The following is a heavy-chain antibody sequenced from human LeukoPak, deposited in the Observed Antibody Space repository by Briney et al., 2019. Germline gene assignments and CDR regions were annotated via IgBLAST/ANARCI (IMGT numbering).Heavy chain of an antibody. CDR3: ARGRYYYGSGSYFHYMDV. D-gene: IGHD3-10*01. V-gene: IGHV3-48*03. CDR1: GFTFSSYE. J-gene: IGHJ6*03. Sequence: GGSLRLSCAASGFTFSSYEMNWVRQAPGKGLEWVSYISSSGSTIYYADSVKGRFTISRDNAKNSLYLQMNSLRAEDTAVYYCARGRYYYGSGSYFHYMDVWGRGTTVTISS. CDR2: ISSSGSTI.